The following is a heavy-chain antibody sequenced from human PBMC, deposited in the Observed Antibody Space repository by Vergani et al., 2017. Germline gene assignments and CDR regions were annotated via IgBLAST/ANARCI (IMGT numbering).Heavy chain of an antibody. Sequence: QITLKESGPTLVKPTQTLTLTCTFSGFSLRTSGVGVGWIRQPPGKALEWLALIYWDDDKRYSPSLKSRLTITKDTSKNQVVLTMTNMDPVDTATYYCAHRLSSSWYLLGVNDAFDIWGQGTMGTVSS. CDR2: IYWDDDK. V-gene: IGHV2-5*02. CDR1: GFSLRTSGVG. CDR3: AHRLSSSWYLLGVNDAFDI. J-gene: IGHJ3*02. D-gene: IGHD6-13*01.